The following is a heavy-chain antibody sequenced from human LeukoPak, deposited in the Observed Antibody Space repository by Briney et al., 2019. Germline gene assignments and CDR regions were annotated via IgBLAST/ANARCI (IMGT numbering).Heavy chain of an antibody. V-gene: IGHV2-5*01. CDR2: IYWNDDK. CDR3: AHRRSVAVAGTKGLDY. D-gene: IGHD6-19*01. CDR1: GFSLSTSGVG. J-gene: IGHJ4*02. Sequence: SGPTLVKPTQTLTLTCTFSGFSLSTSGVGVGWIRQPPGKALEWLALIYWNDDKRYSPSLKSRLTITKDTSKNQVVLTMTNMDPVDAAEYYCAHRRSVAVAGTKGLDYWGQGTLVTVSS.